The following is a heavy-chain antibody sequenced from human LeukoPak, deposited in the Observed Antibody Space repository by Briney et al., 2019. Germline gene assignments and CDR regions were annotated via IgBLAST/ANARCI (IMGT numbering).Heavy chain of an antibody. CDR2: ISAYNGNT. V-gene: IGHV1-18*01. Sequence: ASVKVSCKASGYTFTSYGISWVRQAPGQGLEWVGWISAYNGNTNYAQKRQGRVTMTTDTSTSTAYMELRSLRSDDTAVYFCARDGHYYGSGSYYDYWGQGTLVTVSS. D-gene: IGHD3-10*01. CDR3: ARDGHYYGSGSYYDY. CDR1: GYTFTSYG. J-gene: IGHJ4*02.